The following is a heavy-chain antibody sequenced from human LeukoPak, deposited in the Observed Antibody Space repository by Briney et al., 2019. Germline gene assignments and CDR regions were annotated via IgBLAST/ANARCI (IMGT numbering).Heavy chain of an antibody. D-gene: IGHD1-1*01. J-gene: IGHJ5*02. CDR3: ARGLDVTYNWFAP. CDR2: INPNGDGT. Sequence: GASVKVSCKAPGYTFTDHYIHWVRQAPGQGLEWMGWINPNGDGTNYPQKFQGRVTVTRDTSITTTYMELSGLRSDDTAVYYCARGLDVTYNWFAPWGQGTRVTVSS. V-gene: IGHV1-2*02. CDR1: GYTFTDHY.